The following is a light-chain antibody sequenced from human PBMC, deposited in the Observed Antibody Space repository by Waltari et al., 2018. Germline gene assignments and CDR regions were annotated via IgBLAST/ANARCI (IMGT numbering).Light chain of an antibody. CDR1: TSNTRNNP. CDR3: AAWDDSLNVWV. J-gene: IGLJ3*02. Sequence: QSVLTQPPSASGTPGPGVAISCSGTTSNTRNNPVSWYQQLPVTAPKLLIFINNQRPSGVPDRFSASKSGTSASLAISGLQSDDEADYYCAAWDDSLNVWVFGGGTKVTVL. V-gene: IGLV1-44*01. CDR2: INN.